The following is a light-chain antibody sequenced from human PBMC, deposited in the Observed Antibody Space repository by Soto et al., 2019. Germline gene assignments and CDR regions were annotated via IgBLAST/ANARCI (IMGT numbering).Light chain of an antibody. J-gene: IGKJ1*01. V-gene: IGKV3-15*01. CDR3: QQYNNWPRT. Sequence: EILMTQSPATLSVSPGERVTLSCRASQSVSSYLAWYQQKPGQPPRLLIYGASTRATGITARFSGSGSGTEVTLTIGSLQSEDFAVYYCQQYNNWPRTFGQGTKVDIK. CDR2: GAS. CDR1: QSVSSY.